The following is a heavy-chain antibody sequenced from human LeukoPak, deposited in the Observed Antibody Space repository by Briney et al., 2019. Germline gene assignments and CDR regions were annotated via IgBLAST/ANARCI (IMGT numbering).Heavy chain of an antibody. CDR3: ARGKTSQNIVTRKTYNWFDP. CDR1: GFTFDDYG. D-gene: IGHD2/OR15-2a*01. J-gene: IGHJ5*02. V-gene: IGHV3-20*04. CDR2: INWNGGST. Sequence: GGSLRLSCAASGFTFDDYGMSWVRQAPGKGLEWVSGINWNGGSTGYADSVKGRFTISRDNAKNSLYLQMKSLRAEDTAVYYCARGKTSQNIVTRKTYNWFDPWGQGTLVTVSS.